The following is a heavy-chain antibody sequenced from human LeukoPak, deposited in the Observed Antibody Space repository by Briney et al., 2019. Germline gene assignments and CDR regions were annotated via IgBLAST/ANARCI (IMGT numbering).Heavy chain of an antibody. J-gene: IGHJ4*02. D-gene: IGHD3-10*01. Sequence: PGGSLRLSCAASGFTFSSYWMSWVRQAPGKGLEWVANIKQDGSEKYYVDSVKGRFTISRDNAKNSLYLQMNSLRAEDTAVYYCAKTVWFGELLPFDYWGQGTLVTVSS. CDR1: GFTFSSYW. V-gene: IGHV3-7*01. CDR3: AKTVWFGELLPFDY. CDR2: IKQDGSEK.